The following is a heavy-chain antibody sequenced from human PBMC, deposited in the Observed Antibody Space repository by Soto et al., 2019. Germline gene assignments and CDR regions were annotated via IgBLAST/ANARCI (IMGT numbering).Heavy chain of an antibody. J-gene: IGHJ6*02. CDR3: ARNYRDSRGGYGMDV. V-gene: IGHV5-51*01. Sequence: PGESLKISCKGSGYSFTTYWIGWVRQMPGKGLEWMGIIYPGDSDTRYSPSFQGQVTISADKSISTAYLQWSSLKASDTAMYYCARNYRDSRGGYGMDVWGQGTTVTVSS. D-gene: IGHD4-17*01. CDR2: IYPGDSDT. CDR1: GYSFTTYW.